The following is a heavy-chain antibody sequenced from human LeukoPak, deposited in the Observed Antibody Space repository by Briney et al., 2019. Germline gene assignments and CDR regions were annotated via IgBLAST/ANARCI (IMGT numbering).Heavy chain of an antibody. CDR3: ARGPPKQHVDY. CDR2: IYYSGST. V-gene: IGHV4-39*07. J-gene: IGHJ4*02. CDR1: GGSISNSNYY. Sequence: SETLSLTCSVSGGSISNSNYYWGWIRLPPGKGMEWIGTIYYSGSTNYNPSLKSRVTISVDTSKNQFSLKLSSVTAADTAVYYCARGPPKQHVDYWGQGTLVTVSS.